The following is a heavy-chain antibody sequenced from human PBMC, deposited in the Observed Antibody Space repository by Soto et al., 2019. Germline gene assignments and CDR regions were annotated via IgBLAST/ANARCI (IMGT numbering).Heavy chain of an antibody. J-gene: IGHJ5*02. Sequence: SETLSLTCTVSGGSVSSGSYYWSWIRQPPGKGLEWIGYIYYSGSTNYNPSLKSRVTISVDTSKNQFSLKLSSVTAADTAVYYCATRPVGYYSSWGQGTLVTVSS. V-gene: IGHV4-61*01. CDR2: IYYSGST. D-gene: IGHD3-22*01. CDR1: GGSVSSGSYY. CDR3: ATRPVGYYSS.